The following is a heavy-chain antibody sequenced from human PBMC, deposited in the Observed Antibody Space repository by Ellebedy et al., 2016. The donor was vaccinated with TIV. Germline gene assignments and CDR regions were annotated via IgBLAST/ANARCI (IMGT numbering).Heavy chain of an antibody. D-gene: IGHD5-12*01. V-gene: IGHV1-2*02. Sequence: ASVKVSCXASGYSFIGYYMHWVRQAPGQGLEWMGWINPNNGGTNSAQKFQGRVTMTRDASISTAYMELSRLRSDDTAVYYCVTRRYSGYDYFDYWGQGTLVTVSS. CDR3: VTRRYSGYDYFDY. J-gene: IGHJ4*02. CDR1: GYSFIGYY. CDR2: INPNNGGT.